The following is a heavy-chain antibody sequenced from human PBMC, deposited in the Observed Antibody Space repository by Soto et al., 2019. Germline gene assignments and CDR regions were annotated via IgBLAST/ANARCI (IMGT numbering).Heavy chain of an antibody. CDR2: IYYSGST. D-gene: IGHD3-10*01. CDR3: AREGYYGSGRSNADFDY. CDR1: GGSISSGGYY. J-gene: IGHJ4*02. Sequence: PSETLSLTCTVSGGSISSGGYYWSWIRQHPGKGLEWIGYIYYSGSTYYNPSLKSRVTISVDTSKNQLSMKLSSVTAADTAVYYCAREGYYGSGRSNADFDYWGQGTLVTVSS. V-gene: IGHV4-31*03.